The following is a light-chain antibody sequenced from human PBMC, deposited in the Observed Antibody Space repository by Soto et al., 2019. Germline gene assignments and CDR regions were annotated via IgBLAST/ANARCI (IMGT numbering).Light chain of an antibody. J-gene: IGKJ3*01. Sequence: DIQMTQSPSSLSASVGDRVTLTCRASQSITNYLNWYQQKPGKAPKLLIYASSSLQSGGPARFSGSGSGTDFTLTISSLHPEDSATYYCQQSYTTPFFTFGPGTKVEI. CDR3: QQSYTTPFFT. CDR1: QSITNY. V-gene: IGKV1-39*01. CDR2: ASS.